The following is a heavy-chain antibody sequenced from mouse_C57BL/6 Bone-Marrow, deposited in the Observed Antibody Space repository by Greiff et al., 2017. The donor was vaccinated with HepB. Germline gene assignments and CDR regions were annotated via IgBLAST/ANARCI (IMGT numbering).Heavy chain of an antibody. CDR3: ARDDYWYFDV. Sequence: VQLQQSGAELARPGASVKMSCKASGYTFTSYTMHWVKQRPGQGLEWIGYINPSSGYTKYNQKFKDKATLTAAKASSTSYMQLSSLTSEASAVYYCARDDYWYFDVWGTGTTVTVSS. V-gene: IGHV1-4*01. J-gene: IGHJ1*03. CDR1: GYTFTSYT. CDR2: INPSSGYT.